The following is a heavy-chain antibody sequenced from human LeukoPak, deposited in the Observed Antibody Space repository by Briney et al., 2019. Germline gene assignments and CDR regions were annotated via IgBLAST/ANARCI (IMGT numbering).Heavy chain of an antibody. CDR3: ARHYCSSTSCSPRWFDY. CDR2: IYYSGST. Sequence: PSETLSLTCTVSGGSISSNYWSWIRQPPGKELEWIGYIYYSGSTNYNPSLKSRVTISVDTSKNQFSLKLSSVTAADTAVYYCARHYCSSTSCSPRWFDYWGQGTLVTVSS. J-gene: IGHJ4*02. CDR1: GGSISSNY. V-gene: IGHV4-59*08. D-gene: IGHD2-2*01.